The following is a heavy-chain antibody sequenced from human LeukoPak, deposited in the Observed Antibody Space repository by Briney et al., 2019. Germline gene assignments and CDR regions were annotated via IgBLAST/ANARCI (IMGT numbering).Heavy chain of an antibody. V-gene: IGHV1-46*01. CDR1: GYTFTIYY. D-gene: IGHD6-13*01. CDR2: INPSGGST. Sequence: EASVTVSFTASGYTFTIYYMHWVRQAPGQGLEWMGIINPSGGSTSYAQKFQGRVTMTRDMSTSTVYTQLSSLRSEDTAVYYCARAVASIAAAMDVWGKGTTVTVSS. CDR3: ARAVASIAAAMDV. J-gene: IGHJ6*04.